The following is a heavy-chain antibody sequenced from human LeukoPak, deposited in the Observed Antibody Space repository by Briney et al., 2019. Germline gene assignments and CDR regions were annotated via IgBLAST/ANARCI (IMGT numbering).Heavy chain of an antibody. Sequence: GRSLRLSCVASGFTFSNYGMHWVRQAPGKGLEWVAVISYDGINQYYADSVKGRFTISRDNSKKSLYLQMNSLRAEDTAVYYCVKDQDYYGSGSYRYYFDYWGQGTLVTVSS. CDR2: ISYDGINQ. D-gene: IGHD3-10*01. V-gene: IGHV3-30*18. CDR1: GFTFSNYG. CDR3: VKDQDYYGSGSYRYYFDY. J-gene: IGHJ4*02.